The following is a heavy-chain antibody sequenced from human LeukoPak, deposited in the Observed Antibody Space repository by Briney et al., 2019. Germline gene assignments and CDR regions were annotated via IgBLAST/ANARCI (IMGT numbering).Heavy chain of an antibody. CDR1: GFTFSYYA. CDR2: ISSDGSNK. D-gene: IGHD5-12*01. Sequence: GGSLRLSCAASGFTFSYYAMHWVRQAPGKGLEWVAVISSDGSNKYYADSVKGRFTISRDNSKNTLYLQMNSLRAEDTAVYYCARGLYSGNALEGYFDYWGQGTLVTVSS. V-gene: IGHV3-30-3*01. J-gene: IGHJ4*02. CDR3: ARGLYSGNALEGYFDY.